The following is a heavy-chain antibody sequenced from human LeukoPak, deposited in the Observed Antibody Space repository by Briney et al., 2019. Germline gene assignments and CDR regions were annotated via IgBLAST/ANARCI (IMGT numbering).Heavy chain of an antibody. V-gene: IGHV3-23*01. D-gene: IGHD1-26*01. CDR2: ISGSGGST. Sequence: GGSLRLSCAASGFTFSNSAMSWARQAPGKGLEWVSGISGSGGSTYYAESVKGRFTISRDNSKNTLYLQMNSLRAEDTAVYYCAKDAPYSGSYYPTDFDYWGQGTLVTVSS. J-gene: IGHJ4*02. CDR1: GFTFSNSA. CDR3: AKDAPYSGSYYPTDFDY.